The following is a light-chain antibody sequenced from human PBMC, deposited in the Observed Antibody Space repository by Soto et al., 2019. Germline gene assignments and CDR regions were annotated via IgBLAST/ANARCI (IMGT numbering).Light chain of an antibody. CDR3: LQDYNYPWT. CDR1: TGIRTD. V-gene: IGKV1-6*01. J-gene: IGKJ1*01. Sequence: AIQMTPSPSSLSASVGDRVTITCRASTGIRTDLSWYQQKPGKVPKVLIYAATSLHSGVPSRFSGSGSGTDFTLTISSLQPEDFATYYCLQDYNYPWTFGQGTKVDIK. CDR2: AAT.